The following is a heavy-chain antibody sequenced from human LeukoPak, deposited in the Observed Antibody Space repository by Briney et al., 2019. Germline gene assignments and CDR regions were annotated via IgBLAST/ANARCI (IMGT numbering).Heavy chain of an antibody. J-gene: IGHJ4*02. CDR1: GFSLSTSGMC. CDR2: IDWDDDK. D-gene: IGHD4-23*01. CDR3: ARIQAYGGNSEAYYFNY. V-gene: IGHV2-70*01. Sequence: ESGPALVKPTQTLTVTCTFSGFSLSTSGMCVSWIRQPPGKALEWLALIDWDDDKFYSTSLKPRLTISKDTSNNQLVLTMTNIDPVDTATYYCARIQAYGGNSEAYYFNYWGQGTLVTVSS.